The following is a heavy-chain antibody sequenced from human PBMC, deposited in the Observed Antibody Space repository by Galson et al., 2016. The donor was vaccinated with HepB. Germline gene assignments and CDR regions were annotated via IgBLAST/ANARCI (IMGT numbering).Heavy chain of an antibody. J-gene: IGHJ3*02. CDR1: GFTFSNYA. CDR2: ISGSGGST. Sequence: SLRLSCAASGFTFSNYAMSWVRQAPGKGLERVPAISGSGGSTYYADSVKGRFTISRDNSKNTLYLQMNSLRAEDTAVYYCAKDIIAVAIIWGIGAFDIWGQGTMVTVSS. CDR3: AKDIIAVAIIWGIGAFDI. V-gene: IGHV3-23*01. D-gene: IGHD6-19*01.